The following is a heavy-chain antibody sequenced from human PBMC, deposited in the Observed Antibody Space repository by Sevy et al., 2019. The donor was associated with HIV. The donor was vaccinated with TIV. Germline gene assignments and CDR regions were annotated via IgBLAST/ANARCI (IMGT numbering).Heavy chain of an antibody. D-gene: IGHD2-2*01. CDR3: ARDSVVVPAALRS. CDR1: GYTFTDYY. J-gene: IGHJ5*02. V-gene: IGHV1-2*02. Sequence: ASVKVSCKASGYTFTDYYLHWVRQAPGQGLEWMGWINPKSGGTKFAQKFQGRVTLTRDTSMSTAYIDLSRLRSDDTAVYYCARDSVVVPAALRSWGQGTLVTVSS. CDR2: INPKSGGT.